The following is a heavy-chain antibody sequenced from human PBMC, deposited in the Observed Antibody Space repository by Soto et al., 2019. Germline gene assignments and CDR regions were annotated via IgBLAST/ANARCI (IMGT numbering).Heavy chain of an antibody. CDR2: IHYSGSA. D-gene: IGHD3-22*01. CDR1: GGSISSGGYY. Sequence: SETLSLTWSVSGGSISSGGYYWSWIRQHPGKSLEWIGYIHYSGSAYYNPSLKNRVTISVDTSKNQFSLNLSSVTAADTAVYYCATSYYDSGGYYYYFDYWGQGTLVTVSS. V-gene: IGHV4-31*02. J-gene: IGHJ4*02. CDR3: ATSYYDSGGYYYYFDY.